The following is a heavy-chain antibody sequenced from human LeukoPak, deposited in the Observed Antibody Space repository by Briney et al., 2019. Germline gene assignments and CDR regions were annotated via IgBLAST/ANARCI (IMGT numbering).Heavy chain of an antibody. CDR2: ISSSGTYI. V-gene: IGHV3-21*01. CDR1: GFTFNSYS. D-gene: IGHD6-19*01. CDR3: ARKLGITVAARGSIDY. J-gene: IGHJ4*02. Sequence: GGSLRLSCAASGFTFNSYSMNWVRQAPGKGLEWVSSISSSGTYIYYADSVKGRFTISRDNAKNSLYLQMNSLRVEDTAVYYCARKLGITVAARGSIDYWGQGTLVTVSS.